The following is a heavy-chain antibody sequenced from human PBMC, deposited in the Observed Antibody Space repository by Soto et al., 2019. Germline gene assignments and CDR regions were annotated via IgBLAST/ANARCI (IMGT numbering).Heavy chain of an antibody. V-gene: IGHV5-51*01. CDR3: ARQKYGDYEGDAFDI. Sequence: GESLKISCKGSGYSFTSYWIGWVRQMPGKGLEWMGIIYPGDSDTRYSPSFQGQVTISADKSISTAYLQWSSLKASDTAMYYCARQKYGDYEGDAFDIWGQGTMVTVSS. D-gene: IGHD4-17*01. CDR1: GYSFTSYW. J-gene: IGHJ3*02. CDR2: IYPGDSDT.